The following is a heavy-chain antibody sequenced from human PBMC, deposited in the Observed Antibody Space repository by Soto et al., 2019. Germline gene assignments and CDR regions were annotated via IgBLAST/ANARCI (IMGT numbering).Heavy chain of an antibody. CDR1: GGTFSSYA. Sequence: QVQLVQSGAEVKKPGSSVKLSCKASGGTFSSYAISWVRQAPGQGLEWMGGIIPIFGTANYAQKFQGIVTITADEYTSTAYMELRSLRSEDTAVYYCARDLRDGYTTGTFDYGGQGTLVTVSS. D-gene: IGHD4-4*01. V-gene: IGHV1-69*01. CDR3: ARDLRDGYTTGTFDY. J-gene: IGHJ4*02. CDR2: IIPIFGTA.